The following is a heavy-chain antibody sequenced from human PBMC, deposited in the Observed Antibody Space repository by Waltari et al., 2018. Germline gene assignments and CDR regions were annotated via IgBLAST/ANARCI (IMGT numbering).Heavy chain of an antibody. Sequence: EAQLVESGGAVVQPGGSLRLSCVASGFTTFDDYAIHWVRQAPGQGREWVYLITCDGGTAYYADAVRGRFTIPRDNRRNSVFLQMSSLRVEDTAVYYCAKEVGGGYYYYMDVWGGGTTVSVS. J-gene: IGHJ6*03. CDR1: GFTTFDDYA. D-gene: IGHD1-26*01. V-gene: IGHV3-43D*04. CDR3: AKEVGGGYYYYMDV. CDR2: ITCDGGTA.